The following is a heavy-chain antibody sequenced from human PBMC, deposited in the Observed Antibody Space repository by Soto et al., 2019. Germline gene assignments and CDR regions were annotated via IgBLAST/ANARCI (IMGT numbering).Heavy chain of an antibody. CDR3: ARGSPYDFWSGYYSTGMDV. CDR1: GGTFSSYA. Sequence: ASVKVSCKASGGTFSSYAISWVRQAPGQGLEWMGGIIPIFGTANYAQKFQGRVTMTRDTSISTAYTELSRLRSDDTAVYYCARGSPYDFWSGYYSTGMDVWGQGTTVTVSS. D-gene: IGHD3-3*01. V-gene: IGHV1-69*05. CDR2: IIPIFGTA. J-gene: IGHJ6*02.